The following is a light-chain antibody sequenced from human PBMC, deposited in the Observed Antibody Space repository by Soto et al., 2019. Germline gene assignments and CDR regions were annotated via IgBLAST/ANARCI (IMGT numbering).Light chain of an antibody. V-gene: IGLV2-14*01. Sequence: QSALTQPASVSGSPGQSITISCTGTSSDVGGYNYVSWYQQYPGKVPKLMIYEVSNRPSGVSNRFSGSKSGNTASLSISGLQAEDEADYYCSSYTSSNTVLFGGGTKLTVL. CDR2: EVS. CDR1: SSDVGGYNY. J-gene: IGLJ2*01. CDR3: SSYTSSNTVL.